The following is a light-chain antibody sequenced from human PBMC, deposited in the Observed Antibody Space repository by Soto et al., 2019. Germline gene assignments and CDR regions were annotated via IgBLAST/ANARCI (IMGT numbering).Light chain of an antibody. CDR2: LNSDGSH. CDR3: QNCRTAIHV. J-gene: IGLJ1*01. CDR1: SGHSSYA. Sequence: QPVLTQSPSASASLGASVKLTCTLSSGHSSYAIAWHQQQPEKGPRYLMKLNSDGSHSKGVAIPDRLSGSSSGAERYLIISSLQAEDEADYYCQNCRTAIHVFGTGTKLTVL. V-gene: IGLV4-69*01.